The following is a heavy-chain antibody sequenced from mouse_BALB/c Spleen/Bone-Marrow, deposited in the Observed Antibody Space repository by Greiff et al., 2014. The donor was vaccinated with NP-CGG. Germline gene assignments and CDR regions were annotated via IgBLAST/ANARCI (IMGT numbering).Heavy chain of an antibody. V-gene: IGHV3-8*02. Sequence: EVQLQQSGPSLVKPSQTLSLTCSVTGDSITSGYWNWIRKFPGNKLEYMGYITYSGYTYYNPSLKSRISFIRDTSKNQFYLQLNSVTTEDTATYYCASSPYDGYYVFAYWGQGTLVIVSA. CDR3: ASSPYDGYYVFAY. CDR1: GDSITSGY. CDR2: ITYSGYT. J-gene: IGHJ3*01. D-gene: IGHD2-3*01.